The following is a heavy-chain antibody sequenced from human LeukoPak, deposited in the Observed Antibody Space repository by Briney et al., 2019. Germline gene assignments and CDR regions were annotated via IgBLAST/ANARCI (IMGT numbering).Heavy chain of an antibody. Sequence: GGSLRLSCAASGITYSSYWMSWVRQAPGKGLEWVSAISGSGGSTYYADSVKGRFTISRDNTKNTLYLQMNSLRAEDTAVYYCAKGRLCRVPAALDYWGQGTLVTVSS. D-gene: IGHD2-2*01. J-gene: IGHJ4*02. CDR1: GITYSSYW. CDR3: AKGRLCRVPAALDY. V-gene: IGHV3-23*01. CDR2: ISGSGGST.